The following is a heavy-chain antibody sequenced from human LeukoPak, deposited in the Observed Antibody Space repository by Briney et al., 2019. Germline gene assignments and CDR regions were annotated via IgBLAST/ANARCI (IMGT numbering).Heavy chain of an antibody. J-gene: IGHJ4*02. CDR1: GFTFSRYS. CDR3: AKDPYRASSGLVDY. CDR2: ISSGSSYI. D-gene: IGHD5-12*01. Sequence: GGSLRLSCVASGFTFSRYSMNWVRQAPGKGLEWVSSISSGSSYIYYADSVKGRFTISRDNAKNSLYLQMNSLRAEDTAVYYCAKDPYRASSGLVDYWGQGTLVTVSS. V-gene: IGHV3-21*06.